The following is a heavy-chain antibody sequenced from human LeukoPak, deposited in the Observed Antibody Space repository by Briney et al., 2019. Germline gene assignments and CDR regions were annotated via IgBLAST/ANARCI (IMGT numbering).Heavy chain of an antibody. CDR2: IIPILGIA. V-gene: IGHV1-69*04. J-gene: IGHJ4*02. CDR1: GGTFSSYA. D-gene: IGHD6-6*01. Sequence: SVKVSCKASGGTFSSYAISWVRRAPGQGLEWMGRIIPILGIANYAQKFQGRVTITADKSTSTAYMELSSLRSEDTAVYYCARESVAARPPYYFDYWGQGTLVTVSS. CDR3: ARESVAARPPYYFDY.